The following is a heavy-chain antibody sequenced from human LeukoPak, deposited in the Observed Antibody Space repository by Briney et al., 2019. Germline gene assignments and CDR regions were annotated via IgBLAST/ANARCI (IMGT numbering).Heavy chain of an antibody. CDR1: GYSISSGYY. J-gene: IGHJ4*02. CDR2: IYHSGST. Sequence: SETLSLTCAVSGYSISSGYYWGWIRQPPGEGLEWIGSIYHSGSTYYNPSLKSRVTISVDTSKNQFSLKLSSVTAADTAVYYCARVWADYFDYWGQGTLVTVSS. D-gene: IGHD6-19*01. V-gene: IGHV4-38-2*01. CDR3: ARVWADYFDY.